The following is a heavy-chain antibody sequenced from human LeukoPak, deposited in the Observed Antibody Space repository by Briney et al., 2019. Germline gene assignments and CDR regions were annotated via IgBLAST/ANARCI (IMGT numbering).Heavy chain of an antibody. CDR1: GFTFSSYA. D-gene: IGHD3-22*01. Sequence: PGGSLRLSCAASGFTFSSYAMSWVRQAPGKGLEWVSAISGSGGSTYYADSVKGRFTISRDNSKSTLYLQMNSLRAEDTAVYYCAKGAYYYDSSDERVYWGQGTLVTVSS. J-gene: IGHJ4*02. CDR3: AKGAYYYDSSDERVY. CDR2: ISGSGGST. V-gene: IGHV3-23*01.